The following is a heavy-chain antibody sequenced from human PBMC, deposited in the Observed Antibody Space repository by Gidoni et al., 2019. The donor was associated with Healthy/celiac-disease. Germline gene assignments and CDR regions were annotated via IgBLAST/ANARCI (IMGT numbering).Heavy chain of an antibody. V-gene: IGHV3-15*01. J-gene: IGHJ6*02. Sequence: EVQLVGSWGGLVKPGGSLIPSCAASGFHFDNPWWSWVPQAPGKGLEWVGRIKSKTDGGTTDYAAPVKGRFTISRDDSKNTLYLQMNSLKTEDTAVYYCTTTFAVAGNYYYGMDVWGQGTTVTVSS. CDR1: GFHFDNPW. CDR3: TTTFAVAGNYYYGMDV. D-gene: IGHD6-19*01. CDR2: IKSKTDGGTT.